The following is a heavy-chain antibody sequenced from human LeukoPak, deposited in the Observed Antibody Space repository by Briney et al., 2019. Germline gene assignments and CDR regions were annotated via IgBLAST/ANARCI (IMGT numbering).Heavy chain of an antibody. Sequence: PSETLSLTCTVSGGSMSPYHWGWIRQPPGKGLEWTGYIYYSGNTNYNPSLKSRVTISVDTSKNQFSLKLTSVTAADTAVYYCARWNYYDIIRAFDIWGQGTMVTVSS. D-gene: IGHD3-22*01. V-gene: IGHV4-59*01. J-gene: IGHJ3*02. CDR3: ARWNYYDIIRAFDI. CDR1: GGSMSPYH. CDR2: IYYSGNT.